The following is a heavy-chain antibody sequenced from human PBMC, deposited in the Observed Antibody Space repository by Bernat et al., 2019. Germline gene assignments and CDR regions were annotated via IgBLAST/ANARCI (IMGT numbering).Heavy chain of an antibody. J-gene: IGHJ4*02. V-gene: IGHV3-72*01. D-gene: IGHD3-22*01. CDR1: GFMFSDHY. CDR2: INKGNSHTT. CDR3: ASSTSGSLLDY. Sequence: EVHLVESGGGLVQPGGSLRLSCAASGFMFSDHYMDWVRQAPGKGLEWLGRINKGNSHTTEYAASVKGRFTVSRDDSRTSLFLHLNSLSAEDTAVYYCASSTSGSLLDYWGQGTLVTVSS.